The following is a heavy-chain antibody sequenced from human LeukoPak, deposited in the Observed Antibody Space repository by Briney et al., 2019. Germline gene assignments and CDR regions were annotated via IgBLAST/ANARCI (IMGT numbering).Heavy chain of an antibody. D-gene: IGHD4/OR15-4a*01. Sequence: PSETLSLTYAVYIDSFSNYHWNWIRQTPAKGMEWIGEVNESGGTNISPSLRSRVILSVDTSKNQFSLKLISVTVADTAIYYCARGQGATVRQVCKNWFDPWGQGTRVTVSS. CDR1: IDSFSNYH. J-gene: IGHJ5*02. CDR3: ARGQGATVRQVCKNWFDP. V-gene: IGHV4-34*01. CDR2: VNESGGT.